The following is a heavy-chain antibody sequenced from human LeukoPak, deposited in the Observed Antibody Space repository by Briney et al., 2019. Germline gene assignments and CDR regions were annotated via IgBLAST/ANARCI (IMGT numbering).Heavy chain of an antibody. Sequence: GGSLRLSCAASGFTFSSYGMHWVRQAPGKGLEWVAVIWYDGSNKYYADSVKGRFTISRDNSKNTLYLQMNSLRAEDTAVYYCAKDGYDSSGYYYGETYYFDYWGQGTLVTVPS. D-gene: IGHD3-22*01. CDR2: IWYDGSNK. CDR3: AKDGYDSSGYYYGETYYFDY. V-gene: IGHV3-33*06. CDR1: GFTFSSYG. J-gene: IGHJ4*02.